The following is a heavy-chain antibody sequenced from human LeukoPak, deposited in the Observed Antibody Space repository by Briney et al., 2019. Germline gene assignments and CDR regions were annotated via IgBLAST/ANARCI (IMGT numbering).Heavy chain of an antibody. CDR2: ISPVSSYT. CDR1: GFSFNSYT. J-gene: IGHJ6*02. D-gene: IGHD2/OR15-2a*01. Sequence: VGSLRLSCLASGFSFNSYTMNWVREAPGKGLEWVSTISPVSSYTWYAESVKGRFTISRDNPKNSLYLQMDSLRAEDTAVYYCVRDVSRRIGMDVWGQGTTVTVSS. CDR3: VRDVSRRIGMDV. V-gene: IGHV3-21*01.